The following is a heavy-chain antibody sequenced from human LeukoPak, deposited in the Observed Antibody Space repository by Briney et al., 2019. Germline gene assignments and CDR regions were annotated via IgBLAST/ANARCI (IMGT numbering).Heavy chain of an antibody. CDR3: ARGLTEYYDFWSGYYTAASFYFDY. Sequence: SETLSLTCTVSGGSISSHYWSWIRQPPGKGLEWIGYIYYSGSTNYNPSLKSRVTISVDTYKNQFSLKLSSVNAADTAVYYCARGLTEYYDFWSGYYTAASFYFDYWGQGTLVTVSS. D-gene: IGHD3-3*01. V-gene: IGHV4-59*11. J-gene: IGHJ4*02. CDR2: IYYSGST. CDR1: GGSISSHY.